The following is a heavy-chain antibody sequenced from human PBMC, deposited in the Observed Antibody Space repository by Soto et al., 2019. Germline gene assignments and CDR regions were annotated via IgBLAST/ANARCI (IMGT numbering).Heavy chain of an antibody. CDR1: RGSIRNGDYY. Sequence: SLSITCTVSRGSIRNGDYYWGWIGQPPGKGLEWIGYVYYSGTTYSHPSLKSRVSISVDTSENQFSLRLTSVTAADTAVYYCVTVNLVGASYYFDYWGPGTLVTVSS. J-gene: IGHJ4*02. CDR3: VTVNLVGASYYFDY. D-gene: IGHD1-26*01. V-gene: IGHV4-30-4*01. CDR2: VYYSGTT.